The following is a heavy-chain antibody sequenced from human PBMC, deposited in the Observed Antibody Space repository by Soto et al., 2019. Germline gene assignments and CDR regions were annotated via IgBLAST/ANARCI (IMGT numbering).Heavy chain of an antibody. CDR3: ARGYDTALAPIF. J-gene: IGHJ4*02. CDR1: VGSFSSYH. CDR2: INHLTTT. V-gene: IGHV4-34*01. Sequence: SETLSLTCAVYVGSFSSYHWSWIRQTPGKGLEWIGEINHLTTTNYNPSLKSRVIISLDTPKNQFSLKLSSVTAADTAVYYCARGYDTALAPIFWGQGILVTVSS. D-gene: IGHD5-18*01.